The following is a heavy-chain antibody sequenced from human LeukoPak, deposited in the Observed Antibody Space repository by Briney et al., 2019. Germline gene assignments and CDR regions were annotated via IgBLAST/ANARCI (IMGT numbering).Heavy chain of an antibody. CDR1: GFTFSSYA. CDR2: ISGSGGST. Sequence: SGGSLRLSCAASGFTFSSYAMSWVRQAPGKGLEWVSAISGSGGSTYYADSVKGRFTISRDNSKNTLYLQMNSLRAEDTAVYYCAKDATAFYDSSGFFDYWGQGTLVTVSS. D-gene: IGHD3-22*01. V-gene: IGHV3-23*01. J-gene: IGHJ4*02. CDR3: AKDATAFYDSSGFFDY.